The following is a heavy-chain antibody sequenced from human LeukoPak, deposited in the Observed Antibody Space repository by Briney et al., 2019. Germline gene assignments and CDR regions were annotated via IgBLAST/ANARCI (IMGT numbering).Heavy chain of an antibody. Sequence: PGRSLRLSCAASGFTFDDYAMHWVRQAPGRGLEWVSGTSWNSGSIGYADFVKGRFTISRDNAKNSLYLQMNSLRAEDTALYYCVKEWESGYDSWYFDLWGRGTLVTVSS. V-gene: IGHV3-9*01. J-gene: IGHJ2*01. CDR3: VKEWESGYDSWYFDL. CDR2: TSWNSGSI. CDR1: GFTFDDYA. D-gene: IGHD5-12*01.